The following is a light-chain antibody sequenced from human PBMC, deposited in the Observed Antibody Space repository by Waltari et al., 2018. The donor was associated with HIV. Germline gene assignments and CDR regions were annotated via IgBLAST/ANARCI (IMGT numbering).Light chain of an antibody. CDR1: SSDIGLSNF. Sequence: QSALTQPPSASGSPGQSVTISCAGTSSDIGLSNFVSWYQHHPGKAPKLMISEVSRRPSGVPDRFSGSKSGNTASLTVSGLQAEDEAAYYCFSYAGNNYLLFGGGTKLTVL. J-gene: IGLJ2*01. CDR2: EVS. CDR3: FSYAGNNYLL. V-gene: IGLV2-8*01.